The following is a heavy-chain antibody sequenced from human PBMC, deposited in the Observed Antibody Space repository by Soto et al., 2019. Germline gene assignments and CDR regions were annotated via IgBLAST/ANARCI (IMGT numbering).Heavy chain of an antibody. CDR1: GASISSSNW. CDR3: ATYSSPFDY. D-gene: IGHD6-13*01. CDR2: IYHDGST. J-gene: IGHJ4*02. V-gene: IGHV4-4*02. Sequence: SETLSLTCAVSGASISSSNWWSWVRHPPGKGLEWIGDIYHDGSTNRNPSLKSRATISVDKSKNQFSLRLTSVTAAGTAVYYCATYSSPFDYWGQGTLVTVSS.